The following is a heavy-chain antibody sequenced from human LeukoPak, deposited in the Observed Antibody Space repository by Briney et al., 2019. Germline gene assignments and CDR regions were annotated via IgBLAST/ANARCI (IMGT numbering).Heavy chain of an antibody. CDR1: GGSISSYY. Sequence: PSETLSLTCTVSGGSISSYYWSWIRQPPGKGLEWIGYIYYSGSTNYNPSLKSRVTISVDTSKNQFSLKLSSVTAADTAVYYCARFLRGDFWSGYYNDAFDIWGQGTMVTVSS. CDR3: ARFLRGDFWSGYYNDAFDI. CDR2: IYYSGST. J-gene: IGHJ3*02. V-gene: IGHV4-59*01. D-gene: IGHD3-3*01.